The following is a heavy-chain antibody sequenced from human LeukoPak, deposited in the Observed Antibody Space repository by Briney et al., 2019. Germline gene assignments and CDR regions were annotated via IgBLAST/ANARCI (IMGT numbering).Heavy chain of an antibody. D-gene: IGHD6-13*01. CDR2: INTNTGNP. CDR1: GGTFSSYA. V-gene: IGHV7-4-1*02. CDR3: AREQQQLVLTYYGMDV. J-gene: IGHJ6*02. Sequence: ASVKVSCKASGGTFSSYAISWVRQAPGQGLEWMGWINTNTGNPTYAQGFTGRFVFSLDTSVSTAYLQISSLKAEDTAVYYCAREQQQLVLTYYGMDVWGQGTTVTVSS.